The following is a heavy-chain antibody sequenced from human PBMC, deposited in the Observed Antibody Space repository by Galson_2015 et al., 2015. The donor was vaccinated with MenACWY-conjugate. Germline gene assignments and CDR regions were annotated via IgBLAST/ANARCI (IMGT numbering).Heavy chain of an antibody. Sequence: SLRLSCAASGFTFSTYTMNWVRQAPGRGLEWVSLISSGGGAMYYADSVKGRFTISRDNAKNSLYLQMNSLRSDDTAVYYCARRGSTLDGRPGWFDPWG. V-gene: IGHV3-48*04. D-gene: IGHD5/OR15-5a*01. J-gene: IGHJ5*02. CDR1: GFTFSTYT. CDR3: ARRGSTLDGRPGWFDP. CDR2: ISSGGGAM.